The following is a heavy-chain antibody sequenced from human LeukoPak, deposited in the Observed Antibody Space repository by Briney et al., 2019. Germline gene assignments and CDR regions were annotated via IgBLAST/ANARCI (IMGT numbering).Heavy chain of an antibody. V-gene: IGHV1-8*01. J-gene: IGHJ6*03. Sequence: ASVKVSCKASGYSFTSYDINWVRQATGQGLEWMGWMNPNTGNTGYAQKFQGRVTMTRNTSISTAYMELSSLRSEDTAVYYCARKLLDYGDYYYMDVWGKGTTVTISS. CDR3: ARKLLDYGDYYYMDV. CDR2: MNPNTGNT. D-gene: IGHD4-17*01. CDR1: GYSFTSYD.